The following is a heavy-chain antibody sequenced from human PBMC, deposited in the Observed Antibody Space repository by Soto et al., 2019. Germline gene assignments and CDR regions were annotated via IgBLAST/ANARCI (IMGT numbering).Heavy chain of an antibody. CDR2: IIPISETT. V-gene: IGHV1-69*06. CDR1: GGTFSSLD. Sequence: QVQLVQSGAEVKKPGSSVKVSCKASGGTFSSLDINWVRQAPGLGLEWMGGIIPISETTNYAQIFQGRVSIVADISTSTAYMELSRLRSEDTAVYYCARALLSHSYDSGGYDSYFHAMDVWGQGTPVTVSS. J-gene: IGHJ6*02. D-gene: IGHD3-22*01. CDR3: ARALLSHSYDSGGYDSYFHAMDV.